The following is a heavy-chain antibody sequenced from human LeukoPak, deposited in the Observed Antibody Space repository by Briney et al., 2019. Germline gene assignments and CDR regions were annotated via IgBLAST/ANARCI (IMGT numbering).Heavy chain of an antibody. Sequence: GGSLRLSCAASGFTVSDSYMSWVRQAPGKGLEWVSVIYSGSNTYYADSVKGRFTISRDNSKNTLYLQMNSLRAEDTAVYYCAREKGILELIYWGQGTLVTVSS. CDR1: GFTVSDSY. J-gene: IGHJ4*02. CDR2: IYSGSNT. V-gene: IGHV3-66*01. D-gene: IGHD3-10*01. CDR3: AREKGILELIY.